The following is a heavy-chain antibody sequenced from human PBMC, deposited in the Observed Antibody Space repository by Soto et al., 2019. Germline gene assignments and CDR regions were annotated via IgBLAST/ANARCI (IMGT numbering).Heavy chain of an antibody. J-gene: IGHJ6*02. D-gene: IGHD6-13*01. CDR3: APLIAAAGTPHYYHYGMDV. Sequence: ASSKVSCKASRYTFTSYGIIGVRQEPGQGLEWMGWISAYNGNTNYAQKLQGRVTMTTDTSTSTAYMELRSLRSEDTAVYYCAPLIAAAGTPHYYHYGMDVWGQGTTVNVPS. CDR2: ISAYNGNT. V-gene: IGHV1-18*04. CDR1: RYTFTSYG.